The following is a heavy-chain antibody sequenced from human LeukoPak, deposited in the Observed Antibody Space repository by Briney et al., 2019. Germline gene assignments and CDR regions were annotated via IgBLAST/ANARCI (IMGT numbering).Heavy chain of an antibody. J-gene: IGHJ6*03. Sequence: PWGSLRLSCAASGFTFSSYSMNWVRQAPGKGLEWVSSISSSSSYIYYADSVKGRFTISRDNAKNSLYLPMNSLRAEDTAVYYCARAGKYYYDSSGYYPDYYYMDVWGKGTTVTVSS. V-gene: IGHV3-21*01. CDR2: ISSSSSYI. CDR3: ARAGKYYYDSSGYYPDYYYMDV. D-gene: IGHD3-22*01. CDR1: GFTFSSYS.